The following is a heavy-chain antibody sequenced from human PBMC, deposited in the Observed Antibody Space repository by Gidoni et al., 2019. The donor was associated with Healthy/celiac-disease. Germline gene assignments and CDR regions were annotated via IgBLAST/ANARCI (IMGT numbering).Heavy chain of an antibody. Sequence: QVQLQESGPGLVKPSETLSLTCTVPGGSISSYYWSWIRQPPGKGLEWIGYSYYSGSTNYNPSLKSRVTISVDTTKNQFSLKLSSVTAADTAVYYCARDLGAAYSSSWTYYYYGMDVWGKGTTVTVSS. J-gene: IGHJ6*04. CDR2: SYYSGST. D-gene: IGHD6-13*01. CDR1: GGSISSYY. CDR3: ARDLGAAYSSSWTYYYYGMDV. V-gene: IGHV4-59*01.